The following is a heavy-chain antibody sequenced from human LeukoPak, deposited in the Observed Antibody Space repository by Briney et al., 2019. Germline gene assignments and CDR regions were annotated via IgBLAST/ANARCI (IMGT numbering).Heavy chain of an antibody. Sequence: PGASLRLSCAASGFIFRNYAMGWVRQAPGKGLEWVSAITGSGDTTYYADSVKGRFTISRDNSKNTLYVEMNTLRAEDTAVYYCAKWGDYDILTGDYVSDFWGQGTLVTVSS. CDR3: AKWGDYDILTGDYVSDF. CDR1: GFIFRNYA. V-gene: IGHV3-23*01. D-gene: IGHD3-9*01. CDR2: ITGSGDTT. J-gene: IGHJ4*02.